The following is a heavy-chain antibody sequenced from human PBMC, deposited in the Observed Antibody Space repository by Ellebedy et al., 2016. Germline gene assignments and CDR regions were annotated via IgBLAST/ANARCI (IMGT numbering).Heavy chain of an antibody. D-gene: IGHD3-10*01. CDR3: AKDDMVRGLIAYYYSMDV. Sequence: GGSLRLSXAASGFTFSSYVMSWVRQAPGKGLEWVSAISGSGGSTYYADSVKGRFTISRDNSKNTLCLQMNSLRAEDTAVYYCAKDDMVRGLIAYYYSMDVWGQGTTVTVSS. V-gene: IGHV3-23*01. J-gene: IGHJ6*02. CDR2: ISGSGGST. CDR1: GFTFSSYV.